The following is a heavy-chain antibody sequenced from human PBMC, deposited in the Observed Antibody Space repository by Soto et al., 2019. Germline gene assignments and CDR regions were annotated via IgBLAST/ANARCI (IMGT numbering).Heavy chain of an antibody. CDR2: VTSRGVTK. Sequence: EVQLLQSGGGLVQPGGSLRLSCAASGFIFSNYAMNWVRQAPGKGLEWVSIVTSRGVTKYYADSAKGRFTISRDNSKNTLYLQVNSLTAEDTAVYYCAKDRLGGGLDYWGQGTLVSVSS. CDR3: AKDRLGGGLDY. V-gene: IGHV3-23*01. D-gene: IGHD3-16*01. CDR1: GFIFSNYA. J-gene: IGHJ4*02.